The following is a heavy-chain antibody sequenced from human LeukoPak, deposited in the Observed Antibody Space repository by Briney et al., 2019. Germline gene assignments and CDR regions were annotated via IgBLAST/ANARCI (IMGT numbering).Heavy chain of an antibody. CDR1: GFTFSSYS. D-gene: IGHD1-1*01. Sequence: PGGSLRLSCAASGFTFSSYSMNWVRQAPGKGLEWVSHITASGTAMFYADSVKGRFTISRDNAKNSLYLQMNSLRDEDTAVYYCARGVQLERHMDYWGQGTLVTVSS. CDR2: ITASGTAM. CDR3: ARGVQLERHMDY. J-gene: IGHJ4*02. V-gene: IGHV3-48*02.